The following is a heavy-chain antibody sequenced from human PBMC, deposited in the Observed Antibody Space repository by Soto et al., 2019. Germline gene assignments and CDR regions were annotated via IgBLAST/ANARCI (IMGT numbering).Heavy chain of an antibody. CDR1: GYSFTKYW. CDR2: IYPDESDT. J-gene: IGHJ6*02. Sequence: GESLKISCKGSGYSFTKYWIGWVRQMPGKGLEWMAIIYPDESDTRYSPSFQGQVTISRDNSKNTLYLQMNSLRAEDTAVYYCARDYYRFNSGYGFSMDVWGQGTTVTVSS. D-gene: IGHD5-12*01. V-gene: IGHV5-51*01. CDR3: ARDYYRFNSGYGFSMDV.